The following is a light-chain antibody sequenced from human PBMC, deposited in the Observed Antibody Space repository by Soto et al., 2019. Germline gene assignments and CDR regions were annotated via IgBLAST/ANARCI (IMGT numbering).Light chain of an antibody. J-gene: IGLJ2*01. Sequence: SYELTQPPSLSVSPGQTARITCSGDAFPKKYAYRYQQRSGQAPVLVIYEDTKRPSGIPERFSGSSSGTTATLTISGAHVEDEGDYFCYSPDSSGGIFGGGTKVTVL. V-gene: IGLV3-10*01. CDR2: EDT. CDR3: YSPDSSGGI. CDR1: AFPKKY.